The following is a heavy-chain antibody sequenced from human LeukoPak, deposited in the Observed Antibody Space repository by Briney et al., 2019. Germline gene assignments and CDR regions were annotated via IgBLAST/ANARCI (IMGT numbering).Heavy chain of an antibody. Sequence: SETLSLTCAVYGGSFSGYYRSWIRQPPGKGPEWIGEINHSGTTNYNPSLKSRVTMSLDTSKNQFSLRLSSVTAADTAVYYCARSHYYGSGPPFDIWGQGTMVTVSS. CDR2: INHSGTT. J-gene: IGHJ3*02. V-gene: IGHV4-34*01. D-gene: IGHD3-10*01. CDR1: GGSFSGYY. CDR3: ARSHYYGSGPPFDI.